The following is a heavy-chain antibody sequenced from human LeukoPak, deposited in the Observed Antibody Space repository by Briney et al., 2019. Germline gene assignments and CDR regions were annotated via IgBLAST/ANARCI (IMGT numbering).Heavy chain of an antibody. V-gene: IGHV4-34*01. CDR1: GGSFSGYY. Sequence: SETLSLTCAVYGGSFSGYYWSWIRQPPGKGLEWIGEINHSGSTNYNPSLKSRVTISVDTSKNQFSLKLSSVTAADTAVYYCARAIPPSYDYVWGSYRYTPPRAYTDYWGQGTLVTVSS. J-gene: IGHJ4*02. D-gene: IGHD3-16*02. CDR2: INHSGST. CDR3: ARAIPPSYDYVWGSYRYTPPRAYTDY.